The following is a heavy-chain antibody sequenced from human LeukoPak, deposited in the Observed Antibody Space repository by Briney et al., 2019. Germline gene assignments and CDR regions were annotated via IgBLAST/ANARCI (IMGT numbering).Heavy chain of an antibody. Sequence: GGSLRLSCAASGFTFDDYGMSWVRQAPGKGLEWVSGINWNGGSTGYADSVKGRFTISRDNAKNSLYLQMNSLRAEDTALYHCARGGSSSWETEFDYWGQGTLVTVSS. D-gene: IGHD6-13*01. CDR2: INWNGGST. CDR1: GFTFDDYG. V-gene: IGHV3-20*01. J-gene: IGHJ4*02. CDR3: ARGGSSSWETEFDY.